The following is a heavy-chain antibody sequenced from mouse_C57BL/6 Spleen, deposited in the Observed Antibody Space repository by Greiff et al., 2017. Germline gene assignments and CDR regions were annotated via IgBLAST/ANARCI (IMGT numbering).Heavy chain of an antibody. Sequence: VQRVESGAELARPGASVKLSCKASGYTFTSYGISWVKQRTGQGLEWIGEIYPRSGNTYYNEKFKGKATLTADKSSSTAYMELRSLTSEDSAVYFCARLEQFAYWGQGTLVTVSA. J-gene: IGHJ3*01. CDR1: GYTFTSYG. CDR3: ARLEQFAY. V-gene: IGHV1-81*01. CDR2: IYPRSGNT.